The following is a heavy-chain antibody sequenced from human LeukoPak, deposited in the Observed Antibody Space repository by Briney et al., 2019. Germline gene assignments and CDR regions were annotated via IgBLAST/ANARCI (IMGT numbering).Heavy chain of an antibody. CDR1: GFTFSGSA. D-gene: IGHD3-3*01. J-gene: IGHJ4*02. CDR3: ARRNRYYDFWSGYHDY. V-gene: IGHV3-73*01. Sequence: GGSLRLSCAASGFTFSGSAMHWVRQASGKGLEWVGRIRSKANSYATAYAASVKGRFTISRDDSKNTAYLQMNSLKTEDTAVYYCARRNRYYDFWSGYHDYWGQGTLVTVSS. CDR2: IRSKANSYAT.